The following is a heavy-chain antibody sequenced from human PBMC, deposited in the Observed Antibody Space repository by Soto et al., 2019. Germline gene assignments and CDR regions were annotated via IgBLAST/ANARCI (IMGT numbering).Heavy chain of an antibody. Sequence: EVPLVESGGGLVKPGGSLRLSCAASGFTFSSYSMNWVRQAPGKGLEWVSSLSSSSSYIDYADSVKGRFTISRDNAKNSLYLQMNSLRAEDTAVYYCARGYHYYDSSGYDKWDAFDIWGQGTMVTVSS. CDR1: GFTFSSYS. J-gene: IGHJ3*02. V-gene: IGHV3-21*01. CDR2: LSSSSSYI. D-gene: IGHD3-22*01. CDR3: ARGYHYYDSSGYDKWDAFDI.